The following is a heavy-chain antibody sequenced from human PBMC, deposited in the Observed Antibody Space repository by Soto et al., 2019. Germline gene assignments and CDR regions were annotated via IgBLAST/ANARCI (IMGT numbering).Heavy chain of an antibody. CDR2: ISSSSSTI. V-gene: IGHV3-48*01. D-gene: IGHD6-19*01. CDR3: ARARYSSGWYGGEYFQH. J-gene: IGHJ1*01. Sequence: GGSLRLSCAASGFTFSSYSMNWVRQAPGKGLEWVSYISSSSSTIYYADSVKGRFTISRDNAKNSLYLQMNSLRAEDTAVYYCARARYSSGWYGGEYFQHWGQGTLVTVSS. CDR1: GFTFSSYS.